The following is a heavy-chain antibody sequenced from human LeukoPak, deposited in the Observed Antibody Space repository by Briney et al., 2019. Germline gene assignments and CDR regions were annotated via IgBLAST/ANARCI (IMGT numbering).Heavy chain of an antibody. Sequence: PGGSLRLSCAASGFTFSSYGMHWVRQAPGKGLEWVAVISYDGSNKYYADSVKGRFTISRDSSKNTLYLQMNSLRAEDTAVYYCAKDPEFWSGYLPRGSTLDYWGQGTLVTVSS. J-gene: IGHJ4*02. CDR3: AKDPEFWSGYLPRGSTLDY. CDR2: ISYDGSNK. CDR1: GFTFSSYG. D-gene: IGHD3-3*01. V-gene: IGHV3-30*18.